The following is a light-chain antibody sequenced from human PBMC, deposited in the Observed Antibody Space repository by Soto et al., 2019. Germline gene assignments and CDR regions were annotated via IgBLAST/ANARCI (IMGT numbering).Light chain of an antibody. V-gene: IGKV1-5*03. CDR2: KAS. J-gene: IGKJ1*01. CDR3: QQYDTYWT. Sequence: DIQMTQSPSTLSASVGDRVTITCRASQSITNWLAWYQQKPGKAPILLIYKASSLQSGVPSRFSGSGSGTEFTLTISSLQPDDFATYYCQQYDTYWTFGQGTKVEFK. CDR1: QSITNW.